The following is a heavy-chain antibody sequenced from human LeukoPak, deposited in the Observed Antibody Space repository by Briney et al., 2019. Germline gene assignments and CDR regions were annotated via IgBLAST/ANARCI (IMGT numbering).Heavy chain of an antibody. Sequence: SETLSLTCAVYGGSFSGYYWSWIRQPPGKGPEWIGEINHSGSTNYNPSLKSRVTISVDTSKNQFSLKLSSVTAADTAVYYCARGPPYYDILTGYYGNYYGMDVWGQGTTVTVSS. CDR3: ARGPPYYDILTGYYGNYYGMDV. CDR2: INHSGST. CDR1: GGSFSGYY. D-gene: IGHD3-9*01. J-gene: IGHJ6*02. V-gene: IGHV4-34*01.